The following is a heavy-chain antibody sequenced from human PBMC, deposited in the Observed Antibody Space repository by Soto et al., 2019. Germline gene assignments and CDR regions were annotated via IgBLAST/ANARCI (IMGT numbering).Heavy chain of an antibody. D-gene: IGHD4-17*01. CDR2: IIPIFGTA. Sequence: QVQLVQSGAEVKKPGSSVKVSCKASGGTFSSYAISWVRQAPGQGLEWMVGIIPIFGTANYAQKFQGRVTITADESTSTAYMELSSMRSEDTAVDYCGGGPGGDYVSYFDYWGQGTLVTVSS. CDR3: GGGPGGDYVSYFDY. CDR1: GGTFSSYA. J-gene: IGHJ4*02. V-gene: IGHV1-69*01.